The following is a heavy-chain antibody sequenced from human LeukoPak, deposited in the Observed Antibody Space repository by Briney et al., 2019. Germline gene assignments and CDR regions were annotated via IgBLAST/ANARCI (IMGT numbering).Heavy chain of an antibody. CDR2: IYSGGST. J-gene: IGHJ6*02. Sequence: TGGSLRLSCAASGFTVSSNYMSWVRQAPGKGLEWVSVIYSGGSTYYADSVKGRFTISRNNSKNTLYLQMNSLRAEDTAVYYCARHTPPAGYSYGYVYGMDVWGQGTTVTVSS. V-gene: IGHV3-53*01. D-gene: IGHD5-18*01. CDR3: ARHTPPAGYSYGYVYGMDV. CDR1: GFTVSSNY.